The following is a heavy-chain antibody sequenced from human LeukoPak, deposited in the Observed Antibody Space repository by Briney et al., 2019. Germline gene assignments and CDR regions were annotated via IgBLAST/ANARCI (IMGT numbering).Heavy chain of an antibody. CDR2: IYISGSP. CDR3: ARVSSSWYQDWYFDR. CDR1: GGSISSHD. D-gene: IGHD6-13*01. V-gene: IGHV4-4*07. J-gene: IGHJ5*02. Sequence: KASETLSLTCTVSGGSISSHDWTWIRQPAGKGLEWIGRIYISGSPNYNPSLKSRVTMSVDTSKNQFSLKLTSVTAADTAVYYCARVSSSWYQDWYFDRWGQGTLVTVSS.